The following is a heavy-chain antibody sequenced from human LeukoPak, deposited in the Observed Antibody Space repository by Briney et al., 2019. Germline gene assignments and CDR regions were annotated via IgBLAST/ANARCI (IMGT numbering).Heavy chain of an antibody. CDR3: AREIEGTIAF. CDR1: GFTFSSYR. CDR2: IRGSPITT. V-gene: IGHV3-48*02. Sequence: GGSLRLSCADSGFTFSSYRMNWVRQAPGKGLEWVSYIRGSPITTYYADSVKGRFAISRDNAKNSLYLQISSLRDEDTAVYYCAREIEGTIAFWGQGILVTVSS. D-gene: IGHD4/OR15-4a*01. J-gene: IGHJ4*02.